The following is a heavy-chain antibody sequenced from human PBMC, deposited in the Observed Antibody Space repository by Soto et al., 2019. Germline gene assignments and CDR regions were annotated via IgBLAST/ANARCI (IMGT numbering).Heavy chain of an antibody. V-gene: IGHV1-69*01. CDR2: IMPIFGTA. D-gene: IGHD6-19*01. J-gene: IGHJ4*02. CDR3: TRGVAVAGTTPLRFDL. Sequence: QVQLVQSGAEMQKPGSSVTVSCKASGGTFSNFTFNWVRQASGQGLEWMGGIMPIFGTANYAQKFQDRITINADESTSTAYMELSSLRSDDTAVYYCTRGVAVAGTTPLRFDLWGQGTLVTVSS. CDR1: GGTFSNFT.